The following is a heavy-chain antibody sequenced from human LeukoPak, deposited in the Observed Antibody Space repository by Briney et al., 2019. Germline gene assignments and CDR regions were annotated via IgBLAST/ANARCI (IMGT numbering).Heavy chain of an antibody. V-gene: IGHV4-38-2*02. CDR2: IHHSGST. J-gene: IGHJ4*02. D-gene: IGHD3-22*01. CDR1: GYSISSGYY. Sequence: SETLSLTCTVSGYSISSGYYWGWIRQPPGKGLEWIGSIHHSGSTYHIPSLKSRVIISVDTSKNQLSLKLSSVTAADTAVYYCARHKWYYYDSSGYVQFDYWGQGTLVTVSS. CDR3: ARHKWYYYDSSGYVQFDY.